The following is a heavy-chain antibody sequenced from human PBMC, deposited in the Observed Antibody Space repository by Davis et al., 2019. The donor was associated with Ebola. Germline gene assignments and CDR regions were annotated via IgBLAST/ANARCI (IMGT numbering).Heavy chain of an antibody. CDR3: AKVHPPTTVTTGWFDP. CDR2: ISVRSIT. V-gene: IGHV3-23*01. D-gene: IGHD4-17*01. J-gene: IGHJ5*02. Sequence: PSETLSLTCAASGFIFSGYAMSWVRQAPGKGLEWVSSISVRSITYHADSVKGRFTISRDNSKNTLYLQMNSLRAEDTAVYYCAKVHPPTTVTTGWFDPWGQGTLVTVSS. CDR1: GFIFSGYA.